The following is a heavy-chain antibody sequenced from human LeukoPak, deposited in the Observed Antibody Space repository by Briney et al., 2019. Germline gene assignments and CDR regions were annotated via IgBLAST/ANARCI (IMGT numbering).Heavy chain of an antibody. D-gene: IGHD3-22*01. Sequence: PGGSLRLSCAASGFSFSSYAMHWVRQAPGKGLEWVAVISYDGSNKYYADSVKGRFTISRDNSKDTLYLQMNSLRAEDTAVYYCARGDLNYYDSSGIDYWGQGTLVTVSS. J-gene: IGHJ4*02. V-gene: IGHV3-30*04. CDR3: ARGDLNYYDSSGIDY. CDR2: ISYDGSNK. CDR1: GFSFSSYA.